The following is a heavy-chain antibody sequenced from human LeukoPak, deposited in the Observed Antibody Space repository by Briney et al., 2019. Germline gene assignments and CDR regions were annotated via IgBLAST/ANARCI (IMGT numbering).Heavy chain of an antibody. Sequence: GGSLRLSCAASGFTFSTFSMDWVRQTPGKGLEWVSAISGSGSDIYYADSVKGRFTISRDNPKRSLYLQMNSLRAEDTAVYYCARRTFPNDAFDIWGQGTMVTVSS. D-gene: IGHD1-7*01. CDR3: ARRTFPNDAFDI. J-gene: IGHJ3*02. CDR1: GFTFSTFS. V-gene: IGHV3-21*01. CDR2: ISGSGSDI.